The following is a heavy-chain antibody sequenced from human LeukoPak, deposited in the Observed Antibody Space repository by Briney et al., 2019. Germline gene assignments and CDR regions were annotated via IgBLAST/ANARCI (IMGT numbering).Heavy chain of an antibody. D-gene: IGHD1-7*01. J-gene: IGHJ3*01. Sequence: PSQTLSLTCTVSGASISSGSYFWSWIRQHPGKGLEWIGYIYNSGSAYYNPSLKSRVIISVDTSKNQFSLKLSSVTAADTAVYHCARVPGGGTAANWGQGTMVTVSS. CDR2: IYNSGSA. CDR3: ARVPGGGTAAN. CDR1: GASISSGSYF. V-gene: IGHV4-31*03.